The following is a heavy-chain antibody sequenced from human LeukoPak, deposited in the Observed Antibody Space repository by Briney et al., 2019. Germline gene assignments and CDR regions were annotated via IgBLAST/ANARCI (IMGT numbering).Heavy chain of an antibody. V-gene: IGHV3-7*04. J-gene: IGHJ4*02. CDR1: GFTFSSYW. Sequence: GGSLRLSCAASGFTFSSYWMSWVRQAPGKGLEWVANIKQDGSEKYYVDSVKGRFTISRDNAKNSLYLQMNSLRAEDTAVYYCARGVRIAVAGNIDYWGQGTLVTVSS. CDR3: ARGVRIAVAGNIDY. D-gene: IGHD6-19*01. CDR2: IKQDGSEK.